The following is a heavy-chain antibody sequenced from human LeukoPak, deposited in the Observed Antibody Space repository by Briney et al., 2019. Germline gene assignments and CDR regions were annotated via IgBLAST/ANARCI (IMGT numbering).Heavy chain of an antibody. D-gene: IGHD5-18*01. V-gene: IGHV1-69*04. CDR2: IIPILGIA. CDR1: GGTFSSYA. J-gene: IGHJ6*02. Sequence: ASVKVSCKASGGTFSSYAISWVRQAPGQGLEWMGRIIPILGIANYAQKFQGRVTITADKSTSTAYMELSSLRSEDTAVYYCARGDYSYGDYYYGMDVWGQGTTVTVSS. CDR3: ARGDYSYGDYYYGMDV.